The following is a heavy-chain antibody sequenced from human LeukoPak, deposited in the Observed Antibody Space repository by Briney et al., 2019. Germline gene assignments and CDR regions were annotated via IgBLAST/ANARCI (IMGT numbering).Heavy chain of an antibody. V-gene: IGHV3-30-3*01. D-gene: IGHD2-2*01. Sequence: PGGSLRLSCTASGFSFSNSAMTWVRQAPGKGLEWVAVISFDGSNKYYADSVKGRFTISRDNSKNTLYLQMNSLRAEDTAVYYCAREGRNYQLPGRWFDPWGQGTLVTVSS. CDR1: GFSFSNSA. CDR3: AREGRNYQLPGRWFDP. CDR2: ISFDGSNK. J-gene: IGHJ5*02.